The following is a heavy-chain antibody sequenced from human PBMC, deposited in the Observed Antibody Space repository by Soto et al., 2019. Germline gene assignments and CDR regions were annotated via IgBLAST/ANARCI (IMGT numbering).Heavy chain of an antibody. J-gene: IGHJ6*02. CDR3: ARGLGSSSWPRQMHSYGMDV. CDR2: IYYSGST. Sequence: PSETLSLTCTVSGGSISSGDYYWSWIHQPPGKGLEWIGYIYYSGSTYYNPSLKSRVTISVDTSKNQFSLKLSSVTAADTAVYYCARGLGSSSWPRQMHSYGMDVWGQGTTVTLSS. V-gene: IGHV4-30-4*01. CDR1: GGSISSGDYY. D-gene: IGHD6-13*01.